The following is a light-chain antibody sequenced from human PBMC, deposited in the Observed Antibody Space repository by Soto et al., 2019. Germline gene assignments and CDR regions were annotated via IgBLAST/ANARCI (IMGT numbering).Light chain of an antibody. CDR1: QSVSNY. Sequence: DIVLPQSPATLSLSPEKRATLSCRASQSVSNYLAWYQPRPGQAHRLLIYDASNRATGIPARFSGSGSATDFTLIISGLEPEDFAIYYCQHRNNRPLSIGPGTKADNK. J-gene: IGKJ3*01. V-gene: IGKV3-11*01. CDR3: QHRNNRPLS. CDR2: DAS.